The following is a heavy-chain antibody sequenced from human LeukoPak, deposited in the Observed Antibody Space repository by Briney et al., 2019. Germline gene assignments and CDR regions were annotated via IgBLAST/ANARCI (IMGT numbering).Heavy chain of an antibody. D-gene: IGHD6-13*01. V-gene: IGHV3-30-3*01. CDR2: ISYDGSNK. CDR3: ARWINAAARRAYFDY. J-gene: IGHJ4*02. CDR1: GCTFSSYA. Sequence: GGSLRLSCAASGCTFSSYAMHWVRQAPGKGLEWVAVISYDGSNKYYADSVKGRFTISRDNSKNTLYLQMNSLRAEDTAVYYCARWINAAARRAYFDYWGQGTLVTVSS.